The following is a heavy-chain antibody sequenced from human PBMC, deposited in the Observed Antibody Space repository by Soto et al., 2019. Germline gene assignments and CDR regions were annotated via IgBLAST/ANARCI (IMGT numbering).Heavy chain of an antibody. CDR3: ARVAQDFWSGYYTY. CDR1: GGSISSGGYY. V-gene: IGHV4-31*03. J-gene: IGHJ4*02. CDR2: IYYSVST. D-gene: IGHD3-3*01. Sequence: PSATLSLTCTVSGGSISSGGYYWSWIRQHQGKGLEWIGYIYYSVSTYYNPSLKSRVTISVDTSKNQFSLKLSSVTAADTAVYYCARVAQDFWSGYYTYWGQGTLVTVSS.